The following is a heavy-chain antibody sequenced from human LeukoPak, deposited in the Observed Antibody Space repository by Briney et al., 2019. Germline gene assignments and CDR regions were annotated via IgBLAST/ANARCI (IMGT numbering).Heavy chain of an antibody. J-gene: IGHJ4*02. V-gene: IGHV3-48*03. CDR1: GFTFSSYE. Sequence: PGGSLTLSCAASGFTFSSYEMNWVRQAPGKGLEWVSYISSSGSTIYYADSVKGRFTISRDNAKNSLYLQMNSLRAEDTAVYYCASLLELTAKDYWGQGTLVTVSS. CDR3: ASLLELTAKDY. CDR2: ISSSGSTI. D-gene: IGHD1-7*01.